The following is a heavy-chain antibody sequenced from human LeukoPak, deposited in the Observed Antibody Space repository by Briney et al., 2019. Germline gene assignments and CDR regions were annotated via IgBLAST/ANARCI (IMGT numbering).Heavy chain of an antibody. CDR1: GGSISSSSYY. Sequence: PSETLSLTCTVSGGSISSSSYYWGWIRQPPGKGLEWIGSIYYSGSTYYNPSLKSRVTISVDTSKNQFSLKLSSVTAADTAVYYCARYHFDWLLRTFDYWGQGTLVTVS. CDR2: IYYSGST. V-gene: IGHV4-39*01. CDR3: ARYHFDWLLRTFDY. D-gene: IGHD3-9*01. J-gene: IGHJ4*02.